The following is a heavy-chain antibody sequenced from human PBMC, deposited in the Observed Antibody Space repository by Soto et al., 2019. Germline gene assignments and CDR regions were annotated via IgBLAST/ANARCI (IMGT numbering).Heavy chain of an antibody. J-gene: IGHJ5*02. V-gene: IGHV1-2*02. Sequence: QVQLVQSGAEVKKPGASVKVSCKDSGSIFTGYYMHWQRQAPGQGLEWMGWYNPNRGGTKYAQKFQCRATMTNDSSINTAYMELSGLISDDTAVYYCARGDFDSSANYYAGWFDPWGQGTLVTLSS. D-gene: IGHD3-22*01. CDR2: YNPNRGGT. CDR3: ARGDFDSSANYYAGWFDP. CDR1: GSIFTGYY.